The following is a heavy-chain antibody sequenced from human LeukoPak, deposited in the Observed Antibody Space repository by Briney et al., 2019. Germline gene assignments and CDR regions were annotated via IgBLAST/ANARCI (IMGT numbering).Heavy chain of an antibody. J-gene: IGHJ3*02. CDR2: IYYSGST. CDR1: GGSISSYY. D-gene: IGHD2-21*02. Sequence: PSETLSLTCTVSGGSISSYYWSWIRQPPGKGLEGIGYIYYSGSTNYNPSLKSRVTISVDTSKNQFSLKLSSVTAADTAVYYCARDLGGGDFGTSAFDIWGQGTMVTVSS. CDR3: ARDLGGGDFGTSAFDI. V-gene: IGHV4-59*01.